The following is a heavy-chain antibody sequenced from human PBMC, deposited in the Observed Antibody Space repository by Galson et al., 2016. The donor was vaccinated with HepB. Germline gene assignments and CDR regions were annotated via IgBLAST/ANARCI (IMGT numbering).Heavy chain of an antibody. CDR1: GFSLTTTGMG. V-gene: IGHV2-5*02. CDR2: IYWDGDK. CDR3: THSDWSLAPFDF. Sequence: PALVKPTQTLTLTCTFSGFSLTTTGMGVGWIRQPPGKALEWLALIYWDGDKRFSPSLKSRLTITQDTSKNQVVLTMTNMDPVDTATYYCTHSDWSLAPFDFWGQGTLVTVSS. J-gene: IGHJ4*02. D-gene: IGHD3-9*01.